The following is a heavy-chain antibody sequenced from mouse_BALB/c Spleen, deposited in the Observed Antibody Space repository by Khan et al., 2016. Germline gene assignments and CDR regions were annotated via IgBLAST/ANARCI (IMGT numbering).Heavy chain of an antibody. V-gene: IGHV1-87*01. CDR1: GYTFTSYW. J-gene: IGHJ4*01. D-gene: IGHD2-4*01. Sequence: QVQLQQSGAELARPGASVKSSCKASGYTFTSYWMQWVKQRPGQGLEWSGAIYPGDGYTRYTQKFKGKTTWTADKRSSTTCIQHSSLTAEDSAVYCCARGGYDYPYAMDYWGEEASVTVSS. CDR2: IYPGDGYT. CDR3: ARGGYDYPYAMDY.